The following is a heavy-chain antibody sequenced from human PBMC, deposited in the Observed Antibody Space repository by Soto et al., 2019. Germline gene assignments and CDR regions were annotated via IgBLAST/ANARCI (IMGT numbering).Heavy chain of an antibody. CDR1: GYTLTELS. CDR3: ATDSSTPIAAAGTDYYYGMDV. J-gene: IGHJ6*02. D-gene: IGHD6-13*01. CDR2: FDPEDGET. Sequence: GASVKVSFKVSGYTLTELSMHWVRQAPGKGLERMGGFDPEDGETIYAQKFQGRVTMTEDTSTDTAYMELSSLRSEDTAVYYCATDSSTPIAAAGTDYYYGMDVWGQGTTVTVSS. V-gene: IGHV1-24*01.